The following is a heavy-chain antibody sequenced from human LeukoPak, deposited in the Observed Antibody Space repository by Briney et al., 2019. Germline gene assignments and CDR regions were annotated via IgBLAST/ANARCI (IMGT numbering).Heavy chain of an antibody. V-gene: IGHV3-23*01. D-gene: IGHD2-8*02. Sequence: QPGGSLRLSCAASGFTFSCYDMSWVRQAPGKGLEWVSGIRNYGGSTYYADSVKGRLTISRDNSKNTLYLQMNSLRAEDTAVYYCANPAPGVVYLYWGQGTLVTVSS. J-gene: IGHJ4*02. CDR3: ANPAPGVVYLY. CDR2: IRNYGGST. CDR1: GFTFSCYD.